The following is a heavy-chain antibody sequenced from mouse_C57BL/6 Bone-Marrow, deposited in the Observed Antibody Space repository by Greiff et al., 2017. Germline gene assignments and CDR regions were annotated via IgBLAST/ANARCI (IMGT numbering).Heavy chain of an antibody. J-gene: IGHJ3*01. D-gene: IGHD2-3*01. CDR3: TRGGYYGFAY. V-gene: IGHV1-22*01. CDR1: GYTFTDYN. Sequence: VHVKQSGPELVKPGASVKMSCKASGYTFTDYNMHWVKQSHGKSLEWIGYINPNNGGTSYNQKFKGKATLTVNKSSSTAYMELRSLTSEDSAVYYCTRGGYYGFAYWGQGTLVTVSA. CDR2: INPNNGGT.